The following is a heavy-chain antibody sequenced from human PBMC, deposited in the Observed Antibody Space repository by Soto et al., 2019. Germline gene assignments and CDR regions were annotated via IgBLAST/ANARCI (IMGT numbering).Heavy chain of an antibody. D-gene: IGHD3-16*01. J-gene: IGHJ6*02. CDR1: GFTFSSYA. CDR2: ISGSGGIT. CDR3: AKGITDTGGYYYYSMDV. V-gene: IGHV3-23*01. Sequence: PGGSLRLSCAASGFTFSSYAMGWVRQAPGKGLDWVSVISGSGGITYSAESVKGRFTITRDNSKNILYLQMNSLRAEDTAVYYCAKGITDTGGYYYYSMDVWGQGTAVTVSS.